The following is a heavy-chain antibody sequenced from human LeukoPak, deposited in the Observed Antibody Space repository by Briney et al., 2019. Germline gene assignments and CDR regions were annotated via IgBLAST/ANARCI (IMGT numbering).Heavy chain of an antibody. V-gene: IGHV3-33*01. CDR2: IWYDGSNK. Sequence: GRSLRLPCAASGFTFSSYGMHWVRQAPGKGLEWVAVIWYDGSNKYYADSVKGRFTISRDNSKNTLYLQMNSLRAEDTAVYYCARASLGYCSSTSCLKEDPLVYWGQGTLVTVSS. CDR1: GFTFSSYG. D-gene: IGHD2-2*01. CDR3: ARASLGYCSSTSCLKEDPLVY. J-gene: IGHJ4*02.